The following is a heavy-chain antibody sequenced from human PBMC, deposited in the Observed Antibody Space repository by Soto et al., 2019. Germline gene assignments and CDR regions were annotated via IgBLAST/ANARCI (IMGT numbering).Heavy chain of an antibody. CDR3: ARGEMLLDY. Sequence: VSSKAAGYTLTGYVLHWVRQATGQRLEWMGWINAGNGNTKYSQKFQGRVTITRDTSASTAYMELSSLRSEDTAVYYSARGEMLLDYWGNGTLVPVSS. CDR1: GYTLTGYV. J-gene: IGHJ4*01. CDR2: INAGNGNT. V-gene: IGHV1-3*01. D-gene: IGHD1-26*01.